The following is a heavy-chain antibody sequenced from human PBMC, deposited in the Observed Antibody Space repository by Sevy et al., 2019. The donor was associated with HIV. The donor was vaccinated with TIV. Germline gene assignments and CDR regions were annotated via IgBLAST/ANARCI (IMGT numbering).Heavy chain of an antibody. CDR1: GFTFSNYA. CDR3: AKEWTQLSGWFCELDY. CDR2: IRISGGNT. V-gene: IGHV3-23*01. J-gene: IGHJ4*02. Sequence: GGSLRLSCAASGFTFSNYAMSWVRQAPGKGLEWVSSIRISGGNTYYADSVKGRFTISRDNSKNTLYLQMNSLRAEDTAGYYCAKEWTQLSGWFCELDYWGQGSLVTVSS. D-gene: IGHD6-19*01.